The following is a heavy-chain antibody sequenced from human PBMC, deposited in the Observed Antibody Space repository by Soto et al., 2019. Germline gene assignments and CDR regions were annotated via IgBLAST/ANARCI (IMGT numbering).Heavy chain of an antibody. D-gene: IGHD2-15*01. V-gene: IGHV3-21*01. J-gene: IGHJ4*02. CDR3: ASCPPPVYCGGGSCYSIALADY. CDR2: ISVSGSYI. Sequence: GGSLRLSCATFGFTFSNYGMHWVRQAPGKGLEWVSSISVSGSYIYIADSVKGRFTVSRDNAKSSLYLQMNSLRVDDTAIYYCASCPPPVYCGGGSCYSIALADYWGRGALVTVSS. CDR1: GFTFSNYG.